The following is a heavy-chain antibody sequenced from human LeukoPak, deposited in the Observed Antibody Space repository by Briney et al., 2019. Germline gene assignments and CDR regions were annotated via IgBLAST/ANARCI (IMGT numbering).Heavy chain of an antibody. D-gene: IGHD3-10*01. CDR3: ARRGLTLRTWYFDL. V-gene: IGHV4-38-2*01. Sequence: ASETLSLTCAVSGYSVSSGYFWGWIRQSPGKGLEWIGSTIHRGSTYHNPPLIRQVTISLDSSKNQLSLKLRSVTAADTAIYYCARRGLTLRTWYFDLWGRGTLVTVSS. CDR1: GYSVSSGYF. J-gene: IGHJ2*01. CDR2: TIHRGST.